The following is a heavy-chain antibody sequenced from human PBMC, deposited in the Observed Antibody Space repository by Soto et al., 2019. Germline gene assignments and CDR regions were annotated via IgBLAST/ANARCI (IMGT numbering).Heavy chain of an antibody. J-gene: IGHJ5*02. V-gene: IGHV1-69*06. CDR1: VGTFSSYA. CDR3: ARVAPQYYDFWSGYYSGWFDH. Sequence: GXSVKVSCKASVGTFSSYAISWVRQAPGQGLEWMGGIIPIFGTANYAQKFQGRVTITADKSTSTAYMELSSLRSEDTAVYYCARVAPQYYDFWSGYYSGWFDHWGQGTLVTVSS. CDR2: IIPIFGTA. D-gene: IGHD3-3*01.